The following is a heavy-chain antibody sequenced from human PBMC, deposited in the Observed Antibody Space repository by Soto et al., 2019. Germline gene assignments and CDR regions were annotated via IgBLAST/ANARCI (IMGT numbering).Heavy chain of an antibody. V-gene: IGHV1-18*04. CDR1: GYSFATYG. CDR2: ISAHNGDT. Sequence: QVQLVQSGAEVKKPGASVKVSCKASGYSFATYGFSWVRQAPGQGLECVGWISAHNGDTHYSQKVQGRVTLTTDTSTNTGYMELRSLTSDDTAVYFCATEPIYYNDGSGYYPLGHWGQGTLVTVSS. J-gene: IGHJ4*02. CDR3: ATEPIYYNDGSGYYPLGH. D-gene: IGHD3-22*01.